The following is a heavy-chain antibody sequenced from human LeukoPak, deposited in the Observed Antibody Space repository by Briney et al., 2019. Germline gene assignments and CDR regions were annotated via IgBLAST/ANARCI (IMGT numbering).Heavy chain of an antibody. CDR2: ISGSGGST. CDR3: AKGYDFLTGYYDS. Sequence: GGSLRLSCAASGLTFSSYVMSWVRQAPGKGLECVPAISGSGGSTYFADSVKGRFTISRDNSKNTLYLQMNTLRAKDTAVYYCAKGYDFLTGYYDSWGQGTLVTVSS. V-gene: IGHV3-23*01. J-gene: IGHJ4*02. CDR1: GLTFSSYV. D-gene: IGHD3-9*01.